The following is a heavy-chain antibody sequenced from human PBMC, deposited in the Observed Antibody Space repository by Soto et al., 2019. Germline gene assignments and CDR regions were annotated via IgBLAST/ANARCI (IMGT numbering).Heavy chain of an antibody. CDR1: GVSFSAYY. CDR3: ARGKAAIFGVVRGVWFDP. V-gene: IGHV4-34*01. Sequence: PETLSLTCAVYGVSFSAYYWSWIRQPPGKGVEWIGEINHSGSTNYNSSLKSRVTISVDTSKNQFSLKLSSVTAADTAVYYCARGKAAIFGVVRGVWFDPWGQGTLVTVSS. D-gene: IGHD3-3*01. J-gene: IGHJ5*02. CDR2: INHSGST.